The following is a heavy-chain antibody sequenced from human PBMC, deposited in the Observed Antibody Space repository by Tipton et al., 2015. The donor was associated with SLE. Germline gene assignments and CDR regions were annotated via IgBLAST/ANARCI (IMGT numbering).Heavy chain of an antibody. CDR3: AREEYYYGSGGSYYYGMDV. Sequence: QSGAEVKKPGSSVKVSCKASGGTFSSYAISWVRQAAGQGLEWMGGIIPIFGTANYAKKFQGRVTITAAESTSTAYMELSSLRSEHTAVYYCAREEYYYGSGGSYYYGMDVWGQGTTVTVSS. CDR1: GGTFSSYA. V-gene: IGHV1-69*01. J-gene: IGHJ6*02. CDR2: IIPIFGTA. D-gene: IGHD3-10*01.